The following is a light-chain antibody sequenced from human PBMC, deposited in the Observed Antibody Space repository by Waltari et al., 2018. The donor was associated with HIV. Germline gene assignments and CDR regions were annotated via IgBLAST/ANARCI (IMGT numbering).Light chain of an antibody. V-gene: IGLV2-23*02. Sequence: SALTQPASLSGAPGTSITIPFTATTSNAWNYDLVSLYQQHPGKAPNLIISGVSKLPSGVYKRFSGTNAVNTASLTSAGLQDEDEADYYCGSRAGGRTYVFGTGTKITVL. CDR1: TSNAWNYDL. CDR2: GVS. J-gene: IGLJ1*01. CDR3: GSRAGGRTYV.